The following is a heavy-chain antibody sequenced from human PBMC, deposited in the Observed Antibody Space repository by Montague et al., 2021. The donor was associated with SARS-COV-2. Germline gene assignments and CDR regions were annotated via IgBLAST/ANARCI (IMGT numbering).Heavy chain of an antibody. V-gene: IGHV3-53*01. Sequence: SLRLSCAASGFTVSSNYMSWVRQAPGKGLEWVSVIYSGGSTYYADSVKGRFTISRDNSKNTLYLQMNSLRAEDTAVYYCARSRVSGGRGAFDIWGQGTMVTVSS. CDR1: GFTVSSNY. J-gene: IGHJ3*02. CDR2: IYSGGST. CDR3: ARSRVSGGRGAFDI. D-gene: IGHD4-23*01.